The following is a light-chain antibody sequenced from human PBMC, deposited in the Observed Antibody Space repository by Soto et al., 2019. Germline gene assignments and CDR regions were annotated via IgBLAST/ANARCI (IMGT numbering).Light chain of an antibody. CDR3: LLSYSGPSI. J-gene: IGLJ7*01. CDR2: DIN. V-gene: IGLV7-46*01. Sequence: QAVVTQEPSLTVSPGGTVTLTCGSSTGTVTSGHYPYWFQVKPGQAPRTLLYDINNKHSWTPARFSGSLLGGKAALTLSGXXXXXXXDYYCLLSYSGPSIFGRGTQLTV. CDR1: TGTVTSGHY.